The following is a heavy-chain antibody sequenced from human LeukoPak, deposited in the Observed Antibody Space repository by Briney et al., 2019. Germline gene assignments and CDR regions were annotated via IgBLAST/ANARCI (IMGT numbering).Heavy chain of an antibody. CDR2: IYYSGST. D-gene: IGHD6-19*01. Sequence: SETLSLTCTVSGGSLSSYYWSWIRQPPGKGLEWIGYIYYSGSTNYNPSLKSRVTISVDTSKNQFSLKLSSVTAVDTAVYYCARETGYSSGWYVYWGQGTLVTVSS. CDR3: ARETGYSSGWYVY. J-gene: IGHJ4*02. V-gene: IGHV4-59*01. CDR1: GGSLSSYY.